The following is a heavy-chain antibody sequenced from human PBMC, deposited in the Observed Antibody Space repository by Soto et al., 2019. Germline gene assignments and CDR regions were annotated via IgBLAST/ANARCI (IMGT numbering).Heavy chain of an antibody. CDR1: GDSVSSNSAA. CDR2: TYYRSKWYN. Sequence: SQPLSLTCDVSGDSVSSNSAAWNWIRQSPSRGLEWLGRTYYRSKWYNYYAVSGKSRITINPDRSKNQLSLQLNSGTPEDTAVCDCARDYCNTTSCYVFDFWGQGTLVTVSS. V-gene: IGHV6-1*01. CDR3: ARDYCNTTSCYVFDF. J-gene: IGHJ4*02. D-gene: IGHD2-2*01.